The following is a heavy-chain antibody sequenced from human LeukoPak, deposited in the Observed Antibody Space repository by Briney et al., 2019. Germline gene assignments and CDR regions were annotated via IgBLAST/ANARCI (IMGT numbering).Heavy chain of an antibody. CDR2: INWNGDSV. CDR1: GFTFDDYA. V-gene: IGHV3-9*01. Sequence: GGSLRLSCAASGFTFDDYAMHWVRQAPGKGLEWVPGINWNGDSVNYADSVKGRFTISRDNAKNSLYLRMNSLRAEDTALYYCARDLLGSWGQGTLVTVSS. CDR3: ARDLLGS. J-gene: IGHJ5*02.